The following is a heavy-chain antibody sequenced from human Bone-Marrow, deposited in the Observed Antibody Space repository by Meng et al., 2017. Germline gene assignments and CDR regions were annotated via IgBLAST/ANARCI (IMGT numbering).Heavy chain of an antibody. V-gene: IGHV3-30*02. Sequence: GGSLRLSCAASGFTFSSYGMHWVRQAPGKGLEWVAVIWYDGSNKYYADSVKGRFTISRDNSKNTLYLQMNSLRAEDTAVYYCATSHCSGGSCFPGDYYYYGMDVWGQGTTVTVSS. D-gene: IGHD2-15*01. CDR1: GFTFSSYG. CDR3: ATSHCSGGSCFPGDYYYYGMDV. J-gene: IGHJ6*02. CDR2: IWYDGSNK.